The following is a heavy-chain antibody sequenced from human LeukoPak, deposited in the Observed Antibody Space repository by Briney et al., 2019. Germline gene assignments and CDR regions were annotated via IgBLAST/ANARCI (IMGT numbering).Heavy chain of an antibody. V-gene: IGHV1-24*01. CDR3: ATDRTISGSSPPDVY. D-gene: IGHD1-26*01. CDR1: GYTLTELS. Sequence: ASVRVSCKVSGYTLTELSMHWVRQAHGKGLEWMGGFDPEDGETIYAQKFQGRVTMTEDTSTDTAYMELSSLRSEDTAVYYCATDRTISGSSPPDVYWGQGTLVTVSS. J-gene: IGHJ4*02. CDR2: FDPEDGET.